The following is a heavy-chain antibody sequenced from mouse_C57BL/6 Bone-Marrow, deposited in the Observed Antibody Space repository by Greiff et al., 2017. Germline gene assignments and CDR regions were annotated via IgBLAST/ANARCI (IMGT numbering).Heavy chain of an antibody. D-gene: IGHD1-1*01. CDR3: TRENLRYYFDY. CDR2: ISSGGDYI. Sequence: EVKLMESGEGLVKPGGSLKLSCAASGFTFSSYAMSWVRQTPEKGLEWVAYISSGGDYIYYADTVKGRFTISRDNARNTLYLQMSSLKSEDTAMYYCTRENLRYYFDYWGQGTTLTVSS. J-gene: IGHJ2*01. CDR1: GFTFSSYA. V-gene: IGHV5-9-1*02.